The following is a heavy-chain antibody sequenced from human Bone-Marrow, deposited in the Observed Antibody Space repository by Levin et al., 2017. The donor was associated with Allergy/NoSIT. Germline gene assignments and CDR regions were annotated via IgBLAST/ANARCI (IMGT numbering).Heavy chain of an antibody. V-gene: IGHV5-51*01. D-gene: IGHD2-15*01. Sequence: RGESLKISCKGSGYSFRSYWIGWVRQMPGKGLEWMGNIYPGDSDTRYSPSSQGQVTMSADKSIATAYMQWSSLKASDTAIYYCARRLVVAGVNEAFEIWGQGTMVTVSS. CDR1: GYSFRSYW. CDR2: IYPGDSDT. J-gene: IGHJ3*02. CDR3: ARRLVVAGVNEAFEI.